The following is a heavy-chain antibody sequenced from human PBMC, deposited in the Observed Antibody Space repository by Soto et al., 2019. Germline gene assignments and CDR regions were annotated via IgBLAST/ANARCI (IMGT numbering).Heavy chain of an antibody. CDR2: ISSSGNSM. D-gene: IGHD6-13*01. J-gene: IGHJ4*02. Sequence: VQLVESGGGLVEPGGSLRLSCAASGFTFSKAWMSWVRQAPGKGLEWVSYISSSGNSMYYADSVKGRFTVSRDNAENSLYLQMNSLRAEDTAVYYCARRAASGRHFDHWGQGTLVSVSS. CDR3: ARRAASGRHFDH. CDR1: GFTFSKAW. V-gene: IGHV3-11*01.